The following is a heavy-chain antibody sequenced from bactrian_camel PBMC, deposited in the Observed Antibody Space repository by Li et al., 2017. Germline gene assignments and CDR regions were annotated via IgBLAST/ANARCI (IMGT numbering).Heavy chain of an antibody. CDR2: IDSDGRTT. D-gene: IGHD3*01. Sequence: VQVGGSLTLSCVASGYRVSEYCTGWYRQRPGKEREEVGSIDSDGRTTYPPNAVKGRFAVSKNNAKNTLYLEMNSLKPDDTAMYYCATGVYCANVLSPSEYDTWGQGTQVTVSS. V-gene: IGHV3S31*01. CDR3: ATGVYCANVLSPSEYDT. J-gene: IGHJ4*01. CDR1: GYRVSEYC.